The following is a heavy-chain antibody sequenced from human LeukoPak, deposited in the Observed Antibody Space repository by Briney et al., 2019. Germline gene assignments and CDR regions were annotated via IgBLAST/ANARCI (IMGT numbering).Heavy chain of an antibody. CDR2: VSYDGSKK. CDR1: GYTFTGYY. V-gene: IGHV3-30-3*02. J-gene: IGHJ4*02. CDR3: AKLGFDSSGSHSLVDY. Sequence: SCKASGYTFTGYYMHWVRQAPGKGLEWVGFVSYDGSKKFYADFVKGRFSISRDNSKNTLYVQMNSLGAEDTALYYCAKLGFDSSGSHSLVDYWGQGTPVTVSS. D-gene: IGHD3-22*01.